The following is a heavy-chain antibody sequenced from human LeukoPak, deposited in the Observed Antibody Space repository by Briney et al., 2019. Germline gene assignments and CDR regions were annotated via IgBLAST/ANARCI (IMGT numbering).Heavy chain of an antibody. CDR3: ARDQSPKWGSGERYFDY. CDR2: MKYDGSDI. V-gene: IGHV3-33*01. D-gene: IGHD7-27*01. J-gene: IGHJ4*02. Sequence: GGSLRLSCAASGFTFNTYGVHWVRQAPGKGLEGVAVMKYDGSDIYYADSVKGRFTISRDNSKTMVYLQMNSLRVEDTAVYYCARDQSPKWGSGERYFDYWGQGTLVTVSS. CDR1: GFTFNTYG.